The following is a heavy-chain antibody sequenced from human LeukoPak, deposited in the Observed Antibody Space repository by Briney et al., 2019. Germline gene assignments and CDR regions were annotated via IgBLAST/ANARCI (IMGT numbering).Heavy chain of an antibody. CDR3: ARVTNEKGGYWNFDY. J-gene: IGHJ4*02. D-gene: IGHD1-26*01. Sequence: PGGSLRLSCAVSGFTFSSYEMNWVRQAPGKGLEWVSYISSSGSTIYYADSVKGRFTISRDNAKNSLYLQMNSLRDEDTAVYYCARVTNEKGGYWNFDYWGQGTLVTVSS. CDR1: GFTFSSYE. V-gene: IGHV3-48*03. CDR2: ISSSGSTI.